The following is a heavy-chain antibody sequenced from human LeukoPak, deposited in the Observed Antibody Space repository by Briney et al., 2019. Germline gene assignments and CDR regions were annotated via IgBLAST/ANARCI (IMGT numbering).Heavy chain of an antibody. CDR1: GFTFSSYA. J-gene: IGHJ5*02. CDR3: AKDPDYGDYFFFS. D-gene: IGHD4-17*01. CDR2: ISGSGGST. V-gene: IGHV3-23*01. Sequence: GGSLRLSCAASGFTFSSYAMSWARHAPGRGLECLSAISGSGGSTYHADSVKGRFTISRDNSKNTLYLQMNSLRAEDTAVYYCAKDPDYGDYFFFSWGQGTLVTVSS.